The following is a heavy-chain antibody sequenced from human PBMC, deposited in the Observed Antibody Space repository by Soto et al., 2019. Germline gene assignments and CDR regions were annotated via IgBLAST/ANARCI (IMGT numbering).Heavy chain of an antibody. CDR3: ARGPPFDSFSL. CDR1: GVTFSDYG. J-gene: IGHJ3*01. Sequence: QEQLVQSGAEVKKPGSSVQVSCKASGVTFSDYGISWVRQAPGQGLEWMGGIIPISGRVYYAEKFQGRVTMTADRSTNTAYVEITSLRSDDTAVYYCARGPPFDSFSLWGPGTLVTVSS. CDR2: IIPISGRV. V-gene: IGHV1-69*06. D-gene: IGHD2-21*01.